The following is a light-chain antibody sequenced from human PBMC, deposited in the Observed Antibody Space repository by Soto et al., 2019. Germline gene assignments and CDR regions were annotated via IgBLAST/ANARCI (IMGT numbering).Light chain of an antibody. V-gene: IGKV1-27*01. Sequence: DIQMTQSPSSLSASVGDRVTITCRASQGISNYLAWYQHKPEKVPKLLIYAASTFQSGVPSRFSGSGSGTAFTLIISSLQAEDDATYYFQKYNSAPMTFGQGTKVEIK. CDR2: AAS. CDR1: QGISNY. J-gene: IGKJ1*01. CDR3: QKYNSAPMT.